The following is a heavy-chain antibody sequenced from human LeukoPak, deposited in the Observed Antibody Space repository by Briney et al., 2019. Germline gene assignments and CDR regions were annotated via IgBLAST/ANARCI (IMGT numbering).Heavy chain of an antibody. D-gene: IGHD6-6*01. Sequence: GGSLRLSCAASGFTFSSYEMNWVRQAPGKGLEWVSYISSSGSTIYYADSVKGRFTISRDNAKNSLYLQMDSLRAEDTAVYYCANWIGSSSRDYWGQGTLVTVSS. CDR3: ANWIGSSSRDY. CDR1: GFTFSSYE. V-gene: IGHV3-48*03. CDR2: ISSSGSTI. J-gene: IGHJ4*02.